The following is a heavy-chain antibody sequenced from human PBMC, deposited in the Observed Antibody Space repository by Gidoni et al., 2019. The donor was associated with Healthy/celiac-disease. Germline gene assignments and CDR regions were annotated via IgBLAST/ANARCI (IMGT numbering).Heavy chain of an antibody. D-gene: IGHD6-19*01. CDR1: GFTFRSYS. CDR3: ATFPVAGSF. J-gene: IGHJ4*02. V-gene: IGHV3-21*01. CDR2: ISSSSSYI. Sequence: EVQLVESGGGLVKPWGSLRLSCSASGFTFRSYSMNWVRQAPGKGLEWVSSISSSSSYIYYADSVKGRFTISRDNAKNSLYLQMNSLRAEDTAVYYCATFPVAGSFWGQGTLVTVSS.